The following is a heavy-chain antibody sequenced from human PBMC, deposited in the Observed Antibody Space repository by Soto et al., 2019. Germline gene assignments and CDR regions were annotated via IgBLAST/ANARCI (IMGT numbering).Heavy chain of an antibody. D-gene: IGHD6-13*01. Sequence: PWQSLKISCKVSGYSFTSYWIRWVRQMPGKGLELMGIIYPGDSDTRYSPSFQGQVTISADKSISTAYLQWSSLKASDTAMYYCARTAAAGKYYYGMDVWGQGTTVTVS. CDR2: IYPGDSDT. J-gene: IGHJ6*02. CDR3: ARTAAAGKYYYGMDV. CDR1: GYSFTSYW. V-gene: IGHV5-51*01.